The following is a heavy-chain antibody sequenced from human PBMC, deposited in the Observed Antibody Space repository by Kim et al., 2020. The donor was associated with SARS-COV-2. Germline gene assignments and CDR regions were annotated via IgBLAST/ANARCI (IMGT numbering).Heavy chain of an antibody. CDR3: ARRTTVTSAYFDY. D-gene: IGHD4-17*01. V-gene: IGHV4-34*01. Sequence: NPSLKSRVTISVDTSKNQFSLKLSSVTAADTAVYYCARRTTVTSAYFDYWGQGTLVTVSS. J-gene: IGHJ4*02.